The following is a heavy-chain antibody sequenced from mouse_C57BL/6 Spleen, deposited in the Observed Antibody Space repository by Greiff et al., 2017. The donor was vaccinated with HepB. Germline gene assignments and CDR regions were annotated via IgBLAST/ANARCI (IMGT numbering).Heavy chain of an antibody. J-gene: IGHJ3*01. Sequence: VQLQQPGAELVMPGASVKLSCKASGYTFTSYWMHWVKQRPGQGLEWIGEIDPSDSDTNYNQKFKGKSTLTVDKSSSTAYMQLSSLTSEASAVYYCARKEGDGYYVAYWGQGTLVTVSA. D-gene: IGHD2-3*01. V-gene: IGHV1-69*01. CDR1: GYTFTSYW. CDR2: IDPSDSDT. CDR3: ARKEGDGYYVAY.